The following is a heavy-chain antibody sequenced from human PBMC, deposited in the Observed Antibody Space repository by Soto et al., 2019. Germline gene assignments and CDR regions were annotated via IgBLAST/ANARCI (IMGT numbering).Heavy chain of an antibody. CDR3: ARDRQSSGWLDAFDI. CDR2: IFTGGST. J-gene: IGHJ3*02. D-gene: IGHD6-19*01. Sequence: EVQLVESGGGLVQPGGSLRLSCAASGFTVSSNYMSWVRQAPGKGLVWVSVIFTGGSTYYADSVKGRFTISRHSSMNTVYLQMDSLRAEDTALYYWARDRQSSGWLDAFDIWAQGTMVTVAS. V-gene: IGHV3-53*04. CDR1: GFTVSSNY.